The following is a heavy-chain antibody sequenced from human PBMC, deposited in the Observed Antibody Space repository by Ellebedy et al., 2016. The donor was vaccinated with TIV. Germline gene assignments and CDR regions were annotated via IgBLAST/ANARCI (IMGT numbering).Heavy chain of an antibody. Sequence: PGGSLRLSCAASGFVFGSSAVSWVRQAPGKGLEWVSAIGDSGDYTYYTDSVTGRFTISRDNSRDTLYLQMDSLRADDTAVYYCTKLRDGYNQFDYWGQGALVTVSS. CDR2: IGDSGDYT. V-gene: IGHV3-23*01. CDR3: TKLRDGYNQFDY. J-gene: IGHJ4*02. D-gene: IGHD5-24*01. CDR1: GFVFGSSA.